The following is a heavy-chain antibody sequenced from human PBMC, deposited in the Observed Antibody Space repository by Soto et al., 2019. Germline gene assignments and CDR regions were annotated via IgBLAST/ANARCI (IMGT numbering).Heavy chain of an antibody. Sequence: QVQLVESGGGVVQPGRSLRLSCAASGFTFSSSAMHWVRQAPGKGLEWVAVISYDGSNKYYADSVKGRLTISRDNSKHTLDLQMHSLRAEDTAVYYCAGEAVVIVVVVAGGWDYWGQGTLVTVSS. CDR2: ISYDGSNK. CDR3: AGEAVVIVVVVAGGWDY. D-gene: IGHD2-15*01. CDR1: GFTFSSSA. J-gene: IGHJ4*02. V-gene: IGHV3-30-3*01.